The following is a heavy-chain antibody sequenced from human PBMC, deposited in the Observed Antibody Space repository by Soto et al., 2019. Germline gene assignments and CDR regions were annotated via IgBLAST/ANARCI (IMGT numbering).Heavy chain of an antibody. CDR3: ARDGGDGYKDYFDY. CDR2: ISSSSSYI. J-gene: IGHJ4*02. V-gene: IGHV3-21*01. CDR1: GFTFSSYS. D-gene: IGHD5-12*01. Sequence: PGGSLRLSCAASGFTFSSYSMNWVRQAPGKGLEWVSSISSSSSYIYYADSVKGRFTISRDNAKNSLYLQMNSLRAEDTAVYYCARDGGDGYKDYFDYWGQGTLVTVSS.